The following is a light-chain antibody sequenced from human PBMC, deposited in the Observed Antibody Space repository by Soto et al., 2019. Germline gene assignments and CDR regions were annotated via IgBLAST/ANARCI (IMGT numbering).Light chain of an antibody. CDR1: QSVSSSY. CDR2: GAS. CDR3: QQYGSSPLT. J-gene: IGKJ4*01. V-gene: IGKV3-20*01. Sequence: EIVLTQSPGTLSLSPGDRATLSCRASQSVSSSYLAWYQQKPGQAPGLLIYGASSRATGIPDRFSGSGSGTDFTLTISRLEPEDFAVYYCQQYGSSPLTFGGGTRWIS.